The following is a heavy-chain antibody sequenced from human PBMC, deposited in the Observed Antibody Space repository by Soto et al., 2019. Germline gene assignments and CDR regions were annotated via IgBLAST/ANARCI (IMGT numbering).Heavy chain of an antibody. D-gene: IGHD3-10*01. CDR1: GGYFSGYY. CDR3: ARGGITMVRGRHWFDP. CDR2: INHSGST. V-gene: IGHV4-34*01. J-gene: IGHJ5*02. Sequence: ASETLSLTCAVYGGYFSGYYWHWIRQPPGKGLEWIGEINHSGSTNYNPSLKSRVTISVDTSKNQFSLKLSSVTAADTAVYYCARGGITMVRGRHWFDPWGQGTLVTVSS.